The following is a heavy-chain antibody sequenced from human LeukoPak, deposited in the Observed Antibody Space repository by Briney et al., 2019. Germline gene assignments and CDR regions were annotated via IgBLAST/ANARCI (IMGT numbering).Heavy chain of an antibody. CDR1: GFTFSSYS. V-gene: IGHV3-21*01. D-gene: IGHD2-21*02. CDR2: ISSSSSYI. J-gene: IGHJ3*02. Sequence: PGGSLRLSCAASGFTFSSYSMNWVRQAPGKGLEWVSSISSSSSYIYYADSVKGRFTISRDNAKNSLYLQMNSLRAEDTAVYYCARDVGLTGVYAFDIWGQGTMVTVSS. CDR3: ARDVGLTGVYAFDI.